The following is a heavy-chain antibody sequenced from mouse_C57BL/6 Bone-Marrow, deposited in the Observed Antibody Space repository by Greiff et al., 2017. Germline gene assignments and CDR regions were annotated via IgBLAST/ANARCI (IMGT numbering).Heavy chain of an antibody. CDR3: ARIRQRSLEVDY. D-gene: IGHD3-2*02. CDR2: IYPSSGNT. Sequence: QVQLQQSGAELARPGASVKLSCKASGYTFTSYGISWVKQRTGQSLAWIGEIYPSSGNTYYNEKFKGKATLTADKSSSTAYMELRSLTSEDSAVYFCARIRQRSLEVDYWGQGTTLTVSS. CDR1: GYTFTSYG. V-gene: IGHV1-81*01. J-gene: IGHJ2*01.